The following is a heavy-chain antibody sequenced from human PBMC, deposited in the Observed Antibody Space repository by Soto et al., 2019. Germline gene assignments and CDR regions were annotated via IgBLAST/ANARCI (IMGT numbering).Heavy chain of an antibody. CDR1: GGSISSSSYY. CDR2: IYYSGST. CDR3: ARSIEYQLPQMWFDP. V-gene: IGHV4-39*01. Sequence: QLQLQESGPGLVKPSETLSLTCTVSGGSISSSSYYWGWIRQPPGKGLEWIGSIYYSGSTYYNPSLKSRVTISVDTSKNQFSLKLSSVTAADTAVYYCARSIEYQLPQMWFDPWGQGTLVTVSS. J-gene: IGHJ5*02. D-gene: IGHD2-2*01.